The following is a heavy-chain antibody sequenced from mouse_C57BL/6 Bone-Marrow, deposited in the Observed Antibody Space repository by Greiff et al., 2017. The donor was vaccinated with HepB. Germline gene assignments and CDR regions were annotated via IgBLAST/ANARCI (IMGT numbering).Heavy chain of an antibody. V-gene: IGHV1-59*01. Sequence: VQLQQPGAELVRPGTSVKLSCKASGYTFTSYWMHWVKQRPGQGLEWIGVIDPSDSYTNYNQKFKGKATLTVDTSSSTAYMQLSSLTSEDSAVYYCACVQFITTVARGFDYWGQGTTLTVSS. J-gene: IGHJ2*01. CDR3: ACVQFITTVARGFDY. CDR1: GYTFTSYW. D-gene: IGHD1-1*01. CDR2: IDPSDSYT.